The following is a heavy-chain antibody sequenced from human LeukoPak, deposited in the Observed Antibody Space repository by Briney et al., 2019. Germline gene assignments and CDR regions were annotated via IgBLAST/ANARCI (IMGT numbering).Heavy chain of an antibody. CDR1: GFTFSTYA. D-gene: IGHD2-15*01. CDR2: ISGSGGST. V-gene: IGHV3-23*01. Sequence: HPGGSLRLSCAASGFTFSTYAMSWVRQAPGKGLEWVSSISGSGGSTYYADSAKGRFTISRENSRNTLYLQMNSLGAEDTAVYYCAKGGGGSCYSYSNYWGQGTLVTVSS. CDR3: AKGGGGSCYSYSNY. J-gene: IGHJ4*02.